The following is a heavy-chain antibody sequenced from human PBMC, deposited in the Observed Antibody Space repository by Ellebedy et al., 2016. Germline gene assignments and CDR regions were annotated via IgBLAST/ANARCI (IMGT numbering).Heavy chain of an antibody. V-gene: IGHV3-7*01. J-gene: IGHJ4*02. D-gene: IGHD5-24*01. CDR3: ARDTDGWSRDS. CDR2: ITRDGNEE. Sequence: GGSLRLSCAASGFTFSAYSMTWVRQAPGKGLEWVATITRDGNEEYYVDSVKGRFTVSRDSAKDSVYLQMNSRRAEDTAVYYCARDTDGWSRDSWGQGTLVTVSS. CDR1: GFTFSAYS.